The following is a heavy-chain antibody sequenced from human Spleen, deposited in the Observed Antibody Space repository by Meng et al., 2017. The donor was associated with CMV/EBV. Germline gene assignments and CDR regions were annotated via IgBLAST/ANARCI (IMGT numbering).Heavy chain of an antibody. V-gene: IGHV4-59*02. Sequence: ESLKISCAASGFTVSSNYMSWVRQTPGKGLEWIGYIYYSANIGTNPSLGSRVTMSRDTSKNQFSLKLDFVTAADTAVYYCAGGGLEYYFDYWGQGTLVTVSS. CDR3: AGGGLEYYFDY. J-gene: IGHJ4*02. CDR1: GFTVSSNY. D-gene: IGHD3-3*01. CDR2: IYYSANI.